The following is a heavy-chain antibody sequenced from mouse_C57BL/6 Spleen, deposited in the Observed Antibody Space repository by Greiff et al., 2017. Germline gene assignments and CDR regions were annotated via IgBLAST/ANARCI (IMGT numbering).Heavy chain of an antibody. D-gene: IGHD3-2*02. V-gene: IGHV1-82*01. CDR2: IYPGDGDT. CDR3: ARLDSSGYGTWFAY. CDR1: GYAFSSSW. J-gene: IGHJ3*01. Sequence: QVQLKESGPELVKPGASVKISCKASGYAFSSSWMNWVKQRPGKGLEWIGRIYPGDGDTNYNGKFKGKATLTADKSSSTAYMQLSSLTSEDSAVYFCARLDSSGYGTWFAYWGQGTLVTVSA.